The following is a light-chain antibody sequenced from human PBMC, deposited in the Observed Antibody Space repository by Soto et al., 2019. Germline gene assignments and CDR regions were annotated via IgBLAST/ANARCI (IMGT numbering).Light chain of an antibody. CDR3: EQSYRPLT. Sequence: DIQMTQSPSSLSASVGDRVTITCRASQSISSYLNWYQQKPGKAPKLLIHAASSLQSGIPSRFSGSGSGTDFTLTISSLQPEDFATYYCEQSYRPLTFGGGTKVEIK. CDR1: QSISSY. J-gene: IGKJ4*01. CDR2: AAS. V-gene: IGKV1-39*01.